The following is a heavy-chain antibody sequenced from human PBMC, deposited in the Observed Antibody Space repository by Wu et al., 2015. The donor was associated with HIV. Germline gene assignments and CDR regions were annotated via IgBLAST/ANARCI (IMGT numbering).Heavy chain of an antibody. CDR2: INPGSGST. J-gene: IGHJ4*02. V-gene: IGHV1-46*03. D-gene: IGHD4-17*01. CDR1: GYTFTNYY. CDR3: TSNNVHDYGDYLSEPYFDY. Sequence: QVQLVQSGAEVKKPGASVKVSCKASGYTFTNYYMHWVRQAPGQGPEWMGLINPGSGSTSYRQIFQGRLTMTSDTSTSTVYMELSSLRSEDTAVYYCTSNNVHDYGDYLSEPYFDYWGQGTLVTVSS.